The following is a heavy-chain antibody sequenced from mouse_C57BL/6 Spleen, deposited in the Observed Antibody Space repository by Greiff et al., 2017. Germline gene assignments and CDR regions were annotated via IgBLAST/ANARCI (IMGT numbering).Heavy chain of an antibody. J-gene: IGHJ1*03. D-gene: IGHD2-3*01. CDR2: IDPENGDT. Sequence: EVQLQQSGAELVRPGASVKLSCTASGFNIKDDYMHSVKQRPEQGLEWIGWIDPENGDTEYASKFQGKATITADTSSNTAYLQLSSLTSEDTAVYYCTVTGDGYYWYFDVWGTGTTVTVSS. CDR3: TVTGDGYYWYFDV. CDR1: GFNIKDDY. V-gene: IGHV14-4*01.